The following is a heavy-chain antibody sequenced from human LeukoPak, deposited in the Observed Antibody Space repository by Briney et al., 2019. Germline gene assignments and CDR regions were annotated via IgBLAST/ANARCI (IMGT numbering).Heavy chain of an antibody. J-gene: IGHJ4*02. V-gene: IGHV5-51*01. CDR1: GYSFTSYW. CDR2: IYPGDSDT. Sequence: GAALEISCKGSGYSFTSYWIGWVRPMPGKGLEWMGIIYPGDSDTRYSPSFQGQVTISADKSISTAHLQWSSLKASDAAMYYCASRSNSGYEFFDYWGQGTLVTVSS. D-gene: IGHD5-12*01. CDR3: ASRSNSGYEFFDY.